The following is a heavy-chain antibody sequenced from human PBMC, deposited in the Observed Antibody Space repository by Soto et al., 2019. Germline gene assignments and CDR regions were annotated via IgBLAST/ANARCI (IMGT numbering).Heavy chain of an antibody. CDR1: GYTFSRYA. CDR2: INAGNGNK. D-gene: IGHD3-16*01. Sequence: ASVKVSCKASGYTFSRYAIHWARHAPGQRLEWMGGINAGNGNKKYSQKFQGRVTITRDTSANTGHMELSSLRSEDTAVYYCARLKGHDFASAASFDNWGQGTLVPVTS. CDR3: ARLKGHDFASAASFDN. J-gene: IGHJ4*02. V-gene: IGHV1-3*01.